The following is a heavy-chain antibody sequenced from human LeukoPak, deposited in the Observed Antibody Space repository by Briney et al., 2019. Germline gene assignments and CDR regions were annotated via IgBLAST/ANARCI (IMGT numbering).Heavy chain of an antibody. D-gene: IGHD2-2*01. CDR2: IKYDTSER. V-gene: IGHV3-7*01. CDR3: ATYCSSITCDALDV. CDR1: GFIFSTYW. J-gene: IGHJ3*01. Sequence: GGSLRLSCAASGFIFSTYWMSWVRQAPGKGLEWVANIKYDTSERHYVDSVKGRFIISRDNARSSLYLQMNGLRAEDTAVYYCATYCSSITCDALDVWGQGTMVTVSS.